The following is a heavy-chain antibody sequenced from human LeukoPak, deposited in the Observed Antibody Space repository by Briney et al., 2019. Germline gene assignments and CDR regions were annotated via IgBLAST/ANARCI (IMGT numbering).Heavy chain of an antibody. Sequence: SETLSLTCAVYGGSFSGYYWSWIRQPPGKGLEWIGEINHSGSTNYNPSLKSRVTISVDTSKNQFSLKLSSVTAADTAVYYCARVLRTIFGVARRFDPWGQGTLVTVSS. V-gene: IGHV4-34*01. CDR3: ARVLRTIFGVARRFDP. CDR2: INHSGST. CDR1: GGSFSGYY. D-gene: IGHD3-3*01. J-gene: IGHJ5*02.